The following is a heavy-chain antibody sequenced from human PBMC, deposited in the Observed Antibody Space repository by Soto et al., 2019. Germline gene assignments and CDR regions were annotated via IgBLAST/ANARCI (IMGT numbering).Heavy chain of an antibody. V-gene: IGHV1-46*01. CDR3: AREVGYYDSSGYPPYGMDV. J-gene: IGHJ6*02. D-gene: IGHD3-22*01. CDR2: INPSGGST. CDR1: EYTFTSYT. Sequence: ASVKVSCKASEYTFTSYTMHWVRQAPGQGLEWMGIINPSGGSTSYAQKFQGRVTMTRDTSTSTVYMELSSLRSEDTAVYYCAREVGYYDSSGYPPYGMDVWGQGTTVTSP.